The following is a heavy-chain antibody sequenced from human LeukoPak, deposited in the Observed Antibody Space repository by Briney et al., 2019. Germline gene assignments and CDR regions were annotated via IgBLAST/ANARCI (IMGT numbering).Heavy chain of an antibody. V-gene: IGHV4-61*05. CDR3: AGGGGHSSGLGAFDI. J-gene: IGHJ3*02. CDR1: GGSISSSGYY. D-gene: IGHD5-18*01. Sequence: SETLSLTCTVSGGSISSSGYYWGWIRQPPGKGLEWIGYIYYSGSTNYNPSLKSRVTISVDTSNNQFSLKVTSVTAADTAVYYCAGGGGHSSGLGAFDIWGQGTMVTVSS. CDR2: IYYSGST.